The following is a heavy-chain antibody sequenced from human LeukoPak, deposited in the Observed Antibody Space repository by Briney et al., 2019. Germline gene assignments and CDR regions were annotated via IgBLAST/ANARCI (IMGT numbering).Heavy chain of an antibody. V-gene: IGHV3-74*01. CDR3: TRDLVGATSDF. Sequence: GGSLRLSCAASGFTFTHYWMHWVRQTPGKGLMWVARINIDGTSTYYADSVTGRFTISRDNAKNTVYLQMNSLRADDTAVYHCTRDLVGATSDFWGQGTLVTVSS. CDR1: GFTFTHYW. J-gene: IGHJ4*02. CDR2: INIDGTST. D-gene: IGHD1-26*01.